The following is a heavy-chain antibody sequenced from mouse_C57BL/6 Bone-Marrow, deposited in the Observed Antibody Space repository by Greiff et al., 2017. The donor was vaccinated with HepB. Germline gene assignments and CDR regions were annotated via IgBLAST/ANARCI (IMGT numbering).Heavy chain of an antibody. J-gene: IGHJ2*01. D-gene: IGHD2-3*01. V-gene: IGHV1-59*01. Sequence: VQLQQPGAELVRPGTSVKLSCKASGYTFTSYWMHWAKQRPGQGLEWIGVIDPSDSYTNYNQKFKGKATLTVDTSSSTAYMPLSSLTSEDSAVYYCARMGEDYFDYWGQGTTLTVSS. CDR1: GYTFTSYW. CDR3: ARMGEDYFDY. CDR2: IDPSDSYT.